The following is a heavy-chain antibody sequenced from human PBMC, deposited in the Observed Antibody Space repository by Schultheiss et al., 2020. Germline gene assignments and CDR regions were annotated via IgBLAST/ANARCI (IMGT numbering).Heavy chain of an antibody. CDR1: GYTFTSYY. J-gene: IGHJ4*02. Sequence: ASVKVSCKASGYTFTSYYMHWVRQAPGKGLEWMGGFDPEDGETIYAQKFQGRVTMTEDTSTDTAYMELSSLRSEDTAVYYCATDLGAPWGQGTLVTVSS. V-gene: IGHV1-24*01. CDR3: ATDLGAP. CDR2: FDPEDGET.